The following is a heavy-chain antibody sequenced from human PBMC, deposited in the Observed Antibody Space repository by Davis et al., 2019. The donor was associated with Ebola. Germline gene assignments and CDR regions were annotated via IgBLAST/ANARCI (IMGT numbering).Heavy chain of an antibody. J-gene: IGHJ4*02. D-gene: IGHD3-10*01. CDR3: ARDRFPFMVRGVITLFDY. Sequence: GESLKISCTASGFTFGSYAMSWVRQAPGKGLEWVSYISSSSSTIYYADSVKGRFTISRDNAKNSLYLQMNSLRDEDTAVYYCARDRFPFMVRGVITLFDYWGQGTLVTVSS. V-gene: IGHV3-48*02. CDR2: ISSSSSTI. CDR1: GFTFGSYA.